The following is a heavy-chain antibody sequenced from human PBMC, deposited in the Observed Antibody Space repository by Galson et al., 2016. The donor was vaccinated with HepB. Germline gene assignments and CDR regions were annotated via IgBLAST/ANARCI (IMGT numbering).Heavy chain of an antibody. CDR3: ARREMGTMADY. J-gene: IGHJ4*02. CDR2: FYNGRST. CDR1: GGSIRSDYY. V-gene: IGHV4-39*01. D-gene: IGHD5-24*01. Sequence: SETLSLTCIVSGGSIRSDYYWGWIRQPPGKGLEWIGTFYNGRSTSYNPSLTSRVIISADMSRNQFSLKLSSVTAADTAVYYCARREMGTMADYWGQGTLVTVSS.